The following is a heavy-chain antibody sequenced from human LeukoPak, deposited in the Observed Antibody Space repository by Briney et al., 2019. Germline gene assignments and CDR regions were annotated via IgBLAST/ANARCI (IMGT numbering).Heavy chain of an antibody. V-gene: IGHV1-69*13. Sequence: ASVKVSCKASGGTFSSYAISWVRQAPGQGLEWMGGIIPIFGTANYAQKFQGRATITADESTSTAYMELSSLRSEDTAVYYCTRGPTWAFGESYAFDIWGQGTMVTVSS. J-gene: IGHJ3*02. CDR3: TRGPTWAFGESYAFDI. D-gene: IGHD3-10*01. CDR1: GGTFSSYA. CDR2: IIPIFGTA.